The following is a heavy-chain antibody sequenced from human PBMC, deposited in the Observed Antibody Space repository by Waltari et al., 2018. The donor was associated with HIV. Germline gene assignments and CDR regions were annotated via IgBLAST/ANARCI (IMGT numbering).Heavy chain of an antibody. CDR1: GYTFTDYY. D-gene: IGHD2-15*01. CDR3: ARDPIARIGAKEIYGMDV. Sequence: QVQLVQSGPEVKRPGASVKVSCKASGYTFTDYYIHWVRQAPGQGLEWMGWTNPNSGGTNYAQKFKDRVTMTRDTSISTAYMEVSSLRSDDTALYYCARDPIARIGAKEIYGMDVWGQGTTVTVSS. CDR2: TNPNSGGT. J-gene: IGHJ6*02. V-gene: IGHV1-2*02.